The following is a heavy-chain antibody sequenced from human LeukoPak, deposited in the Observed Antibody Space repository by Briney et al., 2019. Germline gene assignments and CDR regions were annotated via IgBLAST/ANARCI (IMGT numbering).Heavy chain of an antibody. J-gene: IGHJ6*02. CDR2: MNPNSGNT. Sequence: ASVKVSCKASGYTFTSYDINWVRQAPGQGLEWMGWMNPNSGNTGYAQKFQGRVTMTRNTSISTAYMELSSLRSEDTAVYYCARGGDFWSGYYIRYYYYGMDVWGQGTTVTVSS. CDR3: ARGGDFWSGYYIRYYYYGMDV. D-gene: IGHD3-3*01. V-gene: IGHV1-8*01. CDR1: GYTFTSYD.